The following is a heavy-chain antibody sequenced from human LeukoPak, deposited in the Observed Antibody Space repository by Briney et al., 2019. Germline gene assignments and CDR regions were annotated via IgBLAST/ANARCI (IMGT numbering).Heavy chain of an antibody. V-gene: IGHV3-23*01. CDR1: GFTFSSYA. D-gene: IGHD6-13*01. CDR2: ISGSGGST. J-gene: IGHJ6*02. Sequence: GGSLRLSCAASGFTFSSYAMSWVRQAPGKGLEWVSAISGSGGSTHYADSVKGRFTISRDNSKNTLYLQMNSLRAEDTAVYYCAKAGRYSSSWYDTYGMDVWGQGTTVTVSS. CDR3: AKAGRYSSSWYDTYGMDV.